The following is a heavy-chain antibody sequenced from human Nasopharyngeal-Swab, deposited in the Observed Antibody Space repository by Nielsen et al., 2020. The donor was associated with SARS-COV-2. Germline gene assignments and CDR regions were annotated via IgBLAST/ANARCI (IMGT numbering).Heavy chain of an antibody. Sequence: GGSLRLSCAASGFTFSSYDMHWVRQATGKGLEWVSAIGTAGDTYYPGSVKGRFTISRENAKNSLYLQMNSLRAGDTAVYYCARGGYYDNWFDPWGQGTLVTVSS. CDR2: IGTAGDT. J-gene: IGHJ5*02. D-gene: IGHD3-22*01. CDR3: ARGGYYDNWFDP. V-gene: IGHV3-13*01. CDR1: GFTFSSYD.